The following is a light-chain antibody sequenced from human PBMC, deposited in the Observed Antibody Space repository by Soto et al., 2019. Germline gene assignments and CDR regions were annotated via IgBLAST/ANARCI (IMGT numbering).Light chain of an antibody. V-gene: IGKV1-5*03. CDR1: QSIYTW. J-gene: IGKJ1*01. CDR3: QQYERYST. Sequence: DYQVTQSPSTLSASVGDRVTITCRASQSIYTWLAWYQQKPGIAPKLLIHKATTLESGVPSRFSGSGYGTEFTLTISGLQPEDSATYYCQQYERYSTFGQGTKVDI. CDR2: KAT.